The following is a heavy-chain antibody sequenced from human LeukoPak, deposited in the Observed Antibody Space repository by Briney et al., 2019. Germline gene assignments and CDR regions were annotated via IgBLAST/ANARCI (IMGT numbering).Heavy chain of an antibody. V-gene: IGHV3-74*01. D-gene: IGHD3-10*01. J-gene: IGHJ4*02. CDR3: ARGFYYYGSNY. CDR1: GFTFSSYW. CDR2: INGDGRST. Sequence: GGSLRLSCAASGFTFSSYWMHWVRQVPGKGLVWVSRINGDGRSTNYADSVKGQFTISRDNAKNTLYLQMNSLRDEDTAVYYCARGFYYYGSNYWGQGTLVTVSS.